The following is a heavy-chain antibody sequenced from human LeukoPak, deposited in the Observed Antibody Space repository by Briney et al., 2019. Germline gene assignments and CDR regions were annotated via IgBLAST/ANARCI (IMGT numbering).Heavy chain of an antibody. D-gene: IGHD4/OR15-4a*01. Sequence: PGGSLRLSCAASGFTFSSYWMSWVRQAPGKGLEWVANIKQDGSEKYYVDSVKGRFTTSRDNAKNSLYLQMNSLRAEDTAVYCCASSDYGFDYWGQGTLVTVSS. CDR2: IKQDGSEK. V-gene: IGHV3-7*01. CDR1: GFTFSSYW. CDR3: ASSDYGFDY. J-gene: IGHJ4*02.